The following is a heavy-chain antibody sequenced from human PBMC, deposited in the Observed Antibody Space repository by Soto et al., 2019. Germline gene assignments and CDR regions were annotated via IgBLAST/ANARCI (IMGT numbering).Heavy chain of an antibody. CDR2: IYYSGST. V-gene: IGHV4-31*03. D-gene: IGHD3-16*02. CDR1: GGSISSGGYY. CDR3: ARDGTWFGGVIVGRNAFDI. Sequence: SETLSLTCTVSGGSISSGGYYWSWIRQHPGKGLEWIGYIYYSGSTYYNPSLKSRVTISVDTSKNQFSLELSSVTAADTAVYYCARDGTWFGGVIVGRNAFDIWGQGTMVTVSS. J-gene: IGHJ3*02.